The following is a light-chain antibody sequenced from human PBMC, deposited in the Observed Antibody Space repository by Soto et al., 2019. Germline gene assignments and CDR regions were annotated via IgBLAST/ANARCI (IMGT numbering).Light chain of an antibody. CDR2: RNN. V-gene: IGLV1-47*01. CDR3: AAWDDSLSFWV. J-gene: IGLJ3*02. CDR1: SSNFGSNY. Sequence: QSVLTQPPSASGTPGQRVTISCSGSSSNFGSNYVYWYQQLPGTAPKLLIYRNNQRPSGVPDRFSGSKSGTSASLAISGLRSEDEADYYCAAWDDSLSFWVFGGGTKLTVL.